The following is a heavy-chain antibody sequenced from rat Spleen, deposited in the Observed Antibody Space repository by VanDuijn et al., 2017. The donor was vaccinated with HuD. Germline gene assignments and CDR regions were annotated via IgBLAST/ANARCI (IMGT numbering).Heavy chain of an antibody. CDR2: ISYDGGGT. CDR1: GFTFDDYG. V-gene: IGHV5-20*01. D-gene: IGHD1-2*01. CDR3: TRENYYSHVMDA. Sequence: EVQLVESGGGLVQPGRSLKLSCAASGFTFDDYGMAWVRQAPTKGLEWVASISYDGGGTYYRDSVRGRFTISRDSAKSTLYLQMNSLRSEDTATYFCTRENYYSHVMDAWGQGASVTVSS. J-gene: IGHJ4*01.